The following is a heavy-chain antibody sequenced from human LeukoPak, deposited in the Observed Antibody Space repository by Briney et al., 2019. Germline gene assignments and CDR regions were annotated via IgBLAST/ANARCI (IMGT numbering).Heavy chain of an antibody. V-gene: IGHV3-33*01. Sequence: GGSLRLSCAASGFTFSSYGMHWVRQAPGKGLEWVAVIWYDGSNKYYADSVKGRFTISRDNSKNTLYLQMNSLRVEDTAVYYCAREAKIITILPFDPWGQGTLVTVSS. CDR1: GFTFSSYG. D-gene: IGHD3-9*01. CDR2: IWYDGSNK. J-gene: IGHJ5*02. CDR3: AREAKIITILPFDP.